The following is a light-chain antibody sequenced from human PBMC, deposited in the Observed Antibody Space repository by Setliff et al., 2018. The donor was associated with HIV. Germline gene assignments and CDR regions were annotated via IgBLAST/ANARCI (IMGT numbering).Light chain of an antibody. CDR3: AGWDDSLSGLWV. CDR1: DSNVGANY. J-gene: IGLJ3*02. CDR2: LNN. V-gene: IGLV1-47*02. Sequence: QSALTQPPSASGTPGQRVTISCSGSDSNVGANYVYWYQQLPGTAPKLLIYLNNQRPSGVPDRFSASKSGTSASLAISGLQSEDEANYYCAGWDDSLSGLWVFGGGTQLTVL.